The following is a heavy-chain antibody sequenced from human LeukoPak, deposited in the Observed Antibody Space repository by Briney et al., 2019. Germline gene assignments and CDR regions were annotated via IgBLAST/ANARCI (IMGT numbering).Heavy chain of an antibody. J-gene: IGHJ4*02. Sequence: PSQTLSLTCAVSGGSISSGGYSWSWIRQPPGKGLEWIGYIYHSGSTYYNPSLKSRVTISVDRSKNQFSLKLSSVTAADTAVYYSARGGGAAAGLVDYWGQGTLVTVSS. CDR1: GGSISSGGYS. CDR3: ARGGGAAAGLVDY. CDR2: IYHSGST. V-gene: IGHV4-30-2*01. D-gene: IGHD6-13*01.